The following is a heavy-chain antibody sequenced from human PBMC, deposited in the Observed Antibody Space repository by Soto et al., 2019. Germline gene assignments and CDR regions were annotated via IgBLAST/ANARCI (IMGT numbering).Heavy chain of an antibody. CDR3: AREGEMPYYYYGLDG. CDR1: GYTFTTYG. Sequence: QVQLVQSGAEVRKPGASVKVSCKASGYTFTTYGITWVRQAPGQGLEWMGWISGYDGHTKYAQKFQGRIIMTTDTSTSTVYMDLRRLRSDDTAVYYCAREGEMPYYYYGLDGWGEGTTVTVSS. J-gene: IGHJ6*04. CDR2: ISGYDGHT. D-gene: IGHD3-16*01. V-gene: IGHV1-18*01.